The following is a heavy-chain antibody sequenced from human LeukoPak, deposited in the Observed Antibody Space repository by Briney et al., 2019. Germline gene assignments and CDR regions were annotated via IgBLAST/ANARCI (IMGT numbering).Heavy chain of an antibody. D-gene: IGHD1-1*01. CDR2: ISDSGVTT. J-gene: IGHJ4*02. CDR1: GFTLTHIA. Sequence: GGSLRLSCAASGFTLTHIAMSWLRQAPGKGVEWVSLISDSGVTTYYADSVKGRFTISRDNSKNTQYLQMKSLRVENTGVYYCVKKFTNIWYSDYWGQGTLVTVSS. CDR3: VKKFTNIWYSDY. V-gene: IGHV3-23*01.